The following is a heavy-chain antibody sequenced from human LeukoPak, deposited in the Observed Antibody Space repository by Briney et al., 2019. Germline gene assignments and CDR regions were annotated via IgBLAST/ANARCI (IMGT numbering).Heavy chain of an antibody. CDR2: MNPNSGNT. D-gene: IGHD6-19*01. Sequence: ASVKVSCKASGYTFTSYDINWVRQATGQGLEWMGWMNPNSGNTGYAQKFQGRVTMTRNTSISTAYMELSSLRAEDTAVYYCARTIAVAGAFDPWGQGTLVTVSS. J-gene: IGHJ5*02. V-gene: IGHV1-8*01. CDR1: GYTFTSYD. CDR3: ARTIAVAGAFDP.